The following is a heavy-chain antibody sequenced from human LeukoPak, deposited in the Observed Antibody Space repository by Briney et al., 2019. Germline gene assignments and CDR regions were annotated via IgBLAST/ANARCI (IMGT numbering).Heavy chain of an antibody. V-gene: IGHV1-2*02. D-gene: IGHD6-13*01. Sequence: ASVKVSCKASGYTFTGYYMHWVRQAPGQGLEWMGWINPNSGGTNYAQKFQGRVTMTRDTSISTAYMELSRLRSDDTAVYYCARGATSAAATGRWFDPWGQGTLVTVSP. CDR3: ARGATSAAATGRWFDP. CDR2: INPNSGGT. J-gene: IGHJ5*02. CDR1: GYTFTGYY.